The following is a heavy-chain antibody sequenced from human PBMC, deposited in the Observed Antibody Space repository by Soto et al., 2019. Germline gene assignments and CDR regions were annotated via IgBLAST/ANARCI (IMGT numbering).Heavy chain of an antibody. V-gene: IGHV4-61*05. CDR2: ISYTGNT. CDR3: ARGDSYDRSGYYDY. CDR1: GGYIGGSSYY. D-gene: IGHD3-22*01. Sequence: SVTLCLRCTVSGGYIGGSSYYRVWIRQPPGKGLEWVGFISYTGNTDYNPSLKSRVTISVDTSKNQFSLNLSSVTAADTAVYYCARGDSYDRSGYYDYWVQRTLVIGFS. J-gene: IGHJ4*02.